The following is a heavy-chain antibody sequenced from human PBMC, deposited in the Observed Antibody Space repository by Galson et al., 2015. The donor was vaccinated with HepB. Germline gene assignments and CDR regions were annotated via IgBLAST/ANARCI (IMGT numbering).Heavy chain of an antibody. CDR2: ISYDGSNK. D-gene: IGHD3-22*01. CDR1: GFTFSSYA. J-gene: IGHJ4*02. CDR3: ARDLIRYYDSSGYLY. V-gene: IGHV3-30-3*01. Sequence: SLRLSCAASGFTFSSYAMHWVRQAPGKGLEWVAVISYDGSNKYYADSVKGRFTISRDNSKNTLYLQMNSLRAEDTAVYYCARDLIRYYDSSGYLYWGQGTLVTVSS.